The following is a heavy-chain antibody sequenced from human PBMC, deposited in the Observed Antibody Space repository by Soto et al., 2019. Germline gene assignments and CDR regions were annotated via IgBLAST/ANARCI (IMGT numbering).Heavy chain of an antibody. CDR2: INAGNGNT. CDR1: GYTFTSYA. Sequence: ASVKVSCKASGYTFTSYAMHWVRQAPGQRLEWMGWINAGNGNTKYSQKFQGRVTITRDTSASTAYMELSSLRSEDTAVYYCARDRPDYYDSSGYELFDYWGQGTLVTRLL. V-gene: IGHV1-3*01. D-gene: IGHD3-22*01. J-gene: IGHJ4*02. CDR3: ARDRPDYYDSSGYELFDY.